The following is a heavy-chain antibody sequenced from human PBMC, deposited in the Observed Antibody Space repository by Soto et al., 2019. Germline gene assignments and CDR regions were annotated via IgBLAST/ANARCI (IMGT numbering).Heavy chain of an antibody. CDR1: GGSFSGYS. CDR2: INHSGST. V-gene: IGHV4-34*01. Sequence: QVQLQQWGAGLLKPSETLSLTCAVYGGSFSGYSWSWIRQPPGKGLEWIGEINHSGSTNYNPSLKSRVTISVDTSKNQFSLELSSVTAADTAVYYCARGERITMVRGVKRGYYMDVWGKGTTVTVSS. CDR3: ARGERITMVRGVKRGYYMDV. J-gene: IGHJ6*03. D-gene: IGHD3-10*01.